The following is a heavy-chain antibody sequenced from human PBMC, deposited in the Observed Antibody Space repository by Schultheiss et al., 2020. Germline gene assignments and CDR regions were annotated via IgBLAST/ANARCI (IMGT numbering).Heavy chain of an antibody. CDR1: GGSFSGYY. Sequence: SETLPLTCAVYGGSFSGYYWSWIRQPPGKGLEWIGEINHSGSTNYNPSLKSRVTISVDTSKNQFSLKLSSVTAADTAVYYCARVSPTVTTYDYWGQGTLVTVSS. V-gene: IGHV4-34*01. CDR2: INHSGST. D-gene: IGHD4-17*01. CDR3: ARVSPTVTTYDY. J-gene: IGHJ4*02.